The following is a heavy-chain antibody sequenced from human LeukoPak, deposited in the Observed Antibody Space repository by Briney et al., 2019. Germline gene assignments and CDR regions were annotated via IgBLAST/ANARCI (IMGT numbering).Heavy chain of an antibody. J-gene: IGHJ4*02. V-gene: IGHV3-53*05. Sequence: GGSLRLSCAASGFTVSSNYMSWVRQAPGKGLEWVSVIYSGGSTYYADSVKGRFTISRDNSKNTLYLQMNSLRAEDTAVYYCAKEVDSSSWYQIDYWGQGTLVTVSS. D-gene: IGHD6-13*01. CDR1: GFTVSSNY. CDR2: IYSGGST. CDR3: AKEVDSSSWYQIDY.